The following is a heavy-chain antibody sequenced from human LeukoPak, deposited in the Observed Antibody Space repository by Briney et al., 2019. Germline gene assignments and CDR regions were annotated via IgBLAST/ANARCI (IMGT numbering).Heavy chain of an antibody. J-gene: IGHJ1*01. CDR2: VHNRGTT. Sequence: SETLSLTCTVSGDSISTYYWSWIRQPPGKGLEWIGDVHNRGTTNFNSSLKSRVNMSVDVSKNQISLKLNSVAAADTAVYYCARHDTAAGPFHHWGPGTPVSVSS. CDR3: ARHDTAAGPFHH. CDR1: GDSISTYY. D-gene: IGHD2-21*02. V-gene: IGHV4-59*08.